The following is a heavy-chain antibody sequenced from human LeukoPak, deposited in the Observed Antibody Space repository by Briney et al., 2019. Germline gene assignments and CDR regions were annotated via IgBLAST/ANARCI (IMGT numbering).Heavy chain of an antibody. D-gene: IGHD3-9*01. J-gene: IGHJ3*02. V-gene: IGHV3-7*01. Sequence: GGSLRLSCEASGFTFSNYWMSWVRQAPGKGLEWVANIKHDGSEDHYVDCVKGRFTISRDNSKNTLYLQMNSLRAEDTAVYYCARGPNYNILTGWRKTYNAFDIWGQGTMVTVSS. CDR3: ARGPNYNILTGWRKTYNAFDI. CDR2: IKHDGSED. CDR1: GFTFSNYW.